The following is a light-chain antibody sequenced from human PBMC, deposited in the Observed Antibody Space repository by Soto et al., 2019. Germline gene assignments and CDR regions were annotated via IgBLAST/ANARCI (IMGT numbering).Light chain of an antibody. V-gene: IGLV2-11*01. J-gene: IGLJ1*01. Sequence: AQARTGSGAPGKAVTMSCTGSSSFVGGYNYVSWYQQHPGKAPKLMIYDVSKRPSGVPDRFSGSKSGNTASLTISGLQAEDEADYYCCSYAGSYTYVFGTGTKVTVL. CDR2: DVS. CDR3: CSYAGSYTYV. CDR1: SSFVGGYNY.